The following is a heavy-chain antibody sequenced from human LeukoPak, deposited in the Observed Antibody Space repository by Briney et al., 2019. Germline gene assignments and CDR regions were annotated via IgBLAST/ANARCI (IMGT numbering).Heavy chain of an antibody. CDR1: GFTFSDYY. J-gene: IGHJ4*02. V-gene: IGHV3-11*01. CDR3: ARDKWDYGSGSYYNGEYYFDY. Sequence: GGSLRLSCAASGFTFSDYYMSWIRQAPGKGLEWVSYISSSGSTIYYADSVKGRFTISRDNAKNSLYLQMNSLRAEDTAVYYCARDKWDYGSGSYYNGEYYFDYWGQGTLVTVSS. D-gene: IGHD3-10*01. CDR2: ISSSGSTI.